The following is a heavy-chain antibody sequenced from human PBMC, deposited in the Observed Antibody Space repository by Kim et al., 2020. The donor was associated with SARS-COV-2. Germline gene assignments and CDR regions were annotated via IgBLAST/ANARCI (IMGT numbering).Heavy chain of an antibody. V-gene: IGHV3-74*01. D-gene: IGHD3-22*01. Sequence: GKGRFTISRDNAKNTLYLQMNSLRPEDTAVYYCARAGDYDISGYYGFFHYWGQGALVTVSS. J-gene: IGHJ1*01. CDR3: ARAGDYDISGYYGFFHY.